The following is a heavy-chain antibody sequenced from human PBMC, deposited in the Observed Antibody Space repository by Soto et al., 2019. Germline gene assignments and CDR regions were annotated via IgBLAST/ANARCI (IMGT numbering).Heavy chain of an antibody. CDR2: IYYSGST. D-gene: IGHD3-22*01. CDR1: GGSISSGDYY. CDR3: ARLTYYYDSSRDY. Sequence: PSETLSLTCTVSGGSISSGDYYWSWIRQPPGKGLEWIGYIYYSGSTYYNPSLKSRVTISVDTSKNQFSLKLSSVTAADTAVYYCARLTYYYDSSRDYWGQGTLVTVSS. V-gene: IGHV4-30-4*01. J-gene: IGHJ4*02.